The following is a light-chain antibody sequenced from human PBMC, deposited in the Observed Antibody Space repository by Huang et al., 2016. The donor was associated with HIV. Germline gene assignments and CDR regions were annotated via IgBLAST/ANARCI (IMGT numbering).Light chain of an antibody. CDR2: GAS. CDR1: QSVSSN. J-gene: IGKJ5*01. V-gene: IGKV3-15*01. CDR3: QQYYNWPPIT. Sequence: EIVMTQYPATLSVSPGERATLSCRASQSVSSNLAWNQQKPGQAPRLLVDGASTRATDIPARFSGSGSGTEFTLTISSLQSEDFAVYYCQQYYNWPPITFGQGTRLEIK.